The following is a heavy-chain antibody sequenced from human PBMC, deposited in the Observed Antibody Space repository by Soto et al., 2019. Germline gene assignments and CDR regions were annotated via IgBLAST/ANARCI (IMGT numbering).Heavy chain of an antibody. CDR1: GDSLSRADYC. V-gene: IGHV4-30-4*08. J-gene: IGHJ4*02. Sequence: PSGSLSLTCTVSGDSLSRADYCWSWIRQAPEKGLEWIGYICYSGSTYHNPSLKSRTSISVDTSKKQFSLTLTSVTAADTAVYYCAREESCLFDYWGQGRLVTVS. CDR3: AREESCLFDY. CDR2: ICYSGST.